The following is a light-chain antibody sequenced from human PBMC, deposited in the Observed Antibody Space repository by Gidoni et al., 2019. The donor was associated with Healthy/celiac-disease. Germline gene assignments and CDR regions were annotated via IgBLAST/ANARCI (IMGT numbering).Light chain of an antibody. J-gene: IGKJ1*01. V-gene: IGKV1-NL1*01. CDR3: QQYYSTPWT. CDR2: AAS. CDR1: QGISNS. Sequence: SASVGDRVTINCRARQGISNSLAWYQQKPGKAPKLLLYAASRLESGVPSRFSGSGSGTDYTLTISSLQPEDFATYYCQQYYSTPWTFGQGTKVEIK.